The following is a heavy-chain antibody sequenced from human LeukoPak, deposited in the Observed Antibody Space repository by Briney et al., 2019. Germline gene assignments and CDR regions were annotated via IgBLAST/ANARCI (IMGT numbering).Heavy chain of an antibody. Sequence: PRGSLRLSCTASGFTFSRYWMTWVRQAPGKGLEWVANIKEDGSAKYYVDSMKGRFTISRDNAKNSLYLQINSLRAEDTAVYYCARDSPGYGGYSYWGQGTLVTVSS. D-gene: IGHD5-12*01. CDR1: GFTFSRYW. J-gene: IGHJ4*02. V-gene: IGHV3-7*04. CDR3: ARDSPGYGGYSY. CDR2: IKEDGSAK.